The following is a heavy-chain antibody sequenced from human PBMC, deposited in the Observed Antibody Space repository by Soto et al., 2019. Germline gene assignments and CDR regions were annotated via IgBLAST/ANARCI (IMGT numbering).Heavy chain of an antibody. J-gene: IGHJ6*02. Sequence: SVKVSCKASGGTFSSYVISWVRQAPGQGLEWMGGIIPIFGTANYAQKFQGRVTITADESTSTAYMELSSLRSEDTAVYYCARDLYCSTRCGAGNYYYYYGMDVWGQGTTVTVSS. CDR3: ARDLYCSTRCGAGNYYYYYGMDV. CDR2: IIPIFGTA. V-gene: IGHV1-69*13. CDR1: GGTFSSYV. D-gene: IGHD2-2*01.